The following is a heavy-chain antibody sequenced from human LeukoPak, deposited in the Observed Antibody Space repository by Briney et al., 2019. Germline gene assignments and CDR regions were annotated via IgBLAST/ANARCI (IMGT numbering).Heavy chain of an antibody. V-gene: IGHV3-48*03. J-gene: IGHJ4*02. CDR1: GFTFSSYE. CDR2: ISSSGSTI. Sequence: GGSLRLSCAASGFTFSSYEMNWVRQAPGKGLEWVSYISSSGSTIYYTDSVKGRFTISRDNAKNSLYLQMNSLRAEDTAVYYCARSLHSSGWTFDYWGQGTLVTVSS. CDR3: ARSLHSSGWTFDY. D-gene: IGHD6-19*01.